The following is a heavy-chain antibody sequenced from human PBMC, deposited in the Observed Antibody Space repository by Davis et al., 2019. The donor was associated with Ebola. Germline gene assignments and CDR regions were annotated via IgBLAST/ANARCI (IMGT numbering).Heavy chain of an antibody. V-gene: IGHV3-48*01. D-gene: IGHD4-17*01. CDR2: ISSSSSTI. J-gene: IGHJ6*02. Sequence: GGSLRLSCAASGFTFSSYSMNWVRQAPGKGLEWVSYISSSSSTIYYADSVKGRFTISRDNAKNSLYLQMNSLRAEDTAVYYCARVSIGDYGGGMDVWGQGTTVTVSS. CDR3: ARVSIGDYGGGMDV. CDR1: GFTFSSYS.